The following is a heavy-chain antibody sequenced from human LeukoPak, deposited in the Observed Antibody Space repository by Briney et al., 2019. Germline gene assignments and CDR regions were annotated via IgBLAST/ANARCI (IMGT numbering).Heavy chain of an antibody. Sequence: PSETLSLTCTVSGGSISSYYWSWIRQPPGKGLEWIGYIYYSGSTNYNPSLKSRVTISVDTSKNQFSLKLSSVIAADTAVYYCARLSRAYYGMDVWGQGTTVTVSS. J-gene: IGHJ6*02. CDR1: GGSISSYY. CDR2: IYYSGST. CDR3: ARLSRAYYGMDV. V-gene: IGHV4-59*08.